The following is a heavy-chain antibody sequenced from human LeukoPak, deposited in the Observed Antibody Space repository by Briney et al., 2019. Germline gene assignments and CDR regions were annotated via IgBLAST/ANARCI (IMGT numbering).Heavy chain of an antibody. Sequence: ASVKVSCKASGYTFRDFGISWVRQAPGQGLEWMGWITTYNGNTNCIQKLQGRVTMTTDTSTSTAYMELRSLGSDDTAVYYCARGPYYDSWSGAGYWGQGTLVTVSS. D-gene: IGHD3-3*01. CDR2: ITTYNGNT. CDR1: GYTFRDFG. V-gene: IGHV1-18*01. CDR3: ARGPYYDSWSGAGY. J-gene: IGHJ4*02.